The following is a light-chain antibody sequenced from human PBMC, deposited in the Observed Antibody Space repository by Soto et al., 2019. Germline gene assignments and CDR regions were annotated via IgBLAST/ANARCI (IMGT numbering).Light chain of an antibody. Sequence: IVMTQSPDTLSLSPGERATISCRASQSVSSSNLAWYQHKPGQAPRLLIYDASSRATGIPDRFSGSWSGTDVTLTISRLEPEDFALYYCQQYGRSPRTFGQGTKVEIK. CDR3: QQYGRSPRT. V-gene: IGKV3-20*01. CDR2: DAS. CDR1: QSVSSSN. J-gene: IGKJ1*01.